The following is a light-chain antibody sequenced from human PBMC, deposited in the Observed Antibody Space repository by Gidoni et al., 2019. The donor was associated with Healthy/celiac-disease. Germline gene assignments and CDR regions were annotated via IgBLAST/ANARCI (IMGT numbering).Light chain of an antibody. V-gene: IGKV1-5*03. Sequence: DFQMTQSPSTLSASVGDRVTIPCRASQSISTWLAWYQQKPGKAPKLLIFKASSLESGVPSRFSGSGSGTEFTLTISSMQPDDVATDYCQQYNSNSPYTFGQGTKLEIK. CDR1: QSISTW. J-gene: IGKJ2*01. CDR3: QQYNSNSPYT. CDR2: KAS.